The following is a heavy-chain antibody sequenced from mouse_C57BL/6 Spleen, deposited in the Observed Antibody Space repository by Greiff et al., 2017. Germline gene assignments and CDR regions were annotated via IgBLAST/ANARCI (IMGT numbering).Heavy chain of an antibody. V-gene: IGHV3-6*01. CDR1: AYSITSGYY. CDR2: ISYDGSN. J-gene: IGHJ2*01. CDR3: ARDPDGYLDY. D-gene: IGHD2-3*01. Sequence: EVKLEESGPGLVKPSQSLSLTCSVTAYSITSGYYWNWIRQFPGNKLEWMGYISYDGSNNYNPSLKNRISITRDTSKNQFFLKLNSVTTEDTATYYCARDPDGYLDYWGQGTTLTVSS.